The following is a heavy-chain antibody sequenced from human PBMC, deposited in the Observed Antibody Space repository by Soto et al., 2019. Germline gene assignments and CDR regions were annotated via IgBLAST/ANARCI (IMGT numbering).Heavy chain of an antibody. J-gene: IGHJ5*02. V-gene: IGHV3-33*01. CDR2: IWYDGSNK. CDR3: PRDWVQQTWFAP. Sequence: QVQLVESGGGVVQPGRSLRLSCAASGFTFSSYGMHWVRQAPGKGLEWVAVIWYDGSNKYYADSVKGRFTISRDNSKNMLYLQINSLRAEDTAVYYCPRDWVQQTWFAPWGQGTLVTVSS. CDR1: GFTFSSYG. D-gene: IGHD3-16*01.